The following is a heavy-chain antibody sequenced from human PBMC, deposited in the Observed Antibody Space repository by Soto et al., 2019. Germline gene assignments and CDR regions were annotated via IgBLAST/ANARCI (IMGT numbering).Heavy chain of an antibody. D-gene: IGHD2-2*01. Sequence: SETLSLTCAVSGGSISSSNWWSWVRQPPGKGLEWIGEIYHSGSTNYNPSLKSRVTISVDKSKNQFSPKLSSVTAADTAVYYCARVSVPAASYYYYGMDFWGQGTTVPVSS. V-gene: IGHV4-4*02. J-gene: IGHJ6*02. CDR1: GGSISSSNW. CDR3: ARVSVPAASYYYYGMDF. CDR2: IYHSGST.